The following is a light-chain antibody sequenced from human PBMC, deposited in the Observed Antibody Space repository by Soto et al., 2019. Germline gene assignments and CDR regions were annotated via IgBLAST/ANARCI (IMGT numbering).Light chain of an antibody. CDR3: RSYACSNNLVV. V-gene: IGLV2-8*01. J-gene: IGLJ2*01. CDR2: EVS. Sequence: QSALTQPPSASGSPGQSVTISCTGTSSDVGGYNYVSWYQQHPGKAPKLMIYEVSKRPSGVPDRFSGSKSGNTASLTVSGLQSEDEADYYCRSYACSNNLVVFGGGTKVTVL. CDR1: SSDVGGYNY.